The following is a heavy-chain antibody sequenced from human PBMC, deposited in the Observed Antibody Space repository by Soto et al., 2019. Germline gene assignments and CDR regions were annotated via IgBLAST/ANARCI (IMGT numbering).Heavy chain of an antibody. J-gene: IGHJ4*02. D-gene: IGHD5-18*01. CDR3: AREYTYGSNFFDC. V-gene: IGHV4-31*03. CDR1: GGSISSVAYY. CDR2: ISHSGST. Sequence: PSETLSLTCTVSGGSISSVAYYWSWIRQHPGKGLEWIGYISHSGSTYYTPSLKSRVIISADTSKNQFSVNLTSVTAADTAVYYCAREYTYGSNFFDCWGQGALVTVSS.